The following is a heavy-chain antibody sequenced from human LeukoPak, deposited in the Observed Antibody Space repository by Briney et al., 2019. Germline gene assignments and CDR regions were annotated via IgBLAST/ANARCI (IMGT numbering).Heavy chain of an antibody. D-gene: IGHD3-22*01. CDR3: AREGQVYYDRDY. J-gene: IGHJ4*02. CDR2: IYSGGST. V-gene: IGHV3-66*01. CDR1: GFTVSSNY. Sequence: GGSLRLSCAASGFTVSSNYMSWVRQAPGKGLEWVSVIYSGGSTYYADSVKGRFTISRDNSKNTLYLQMNSLRAEDTAVYYCAREGQVYYDRDYWGQGTLVTVSS.